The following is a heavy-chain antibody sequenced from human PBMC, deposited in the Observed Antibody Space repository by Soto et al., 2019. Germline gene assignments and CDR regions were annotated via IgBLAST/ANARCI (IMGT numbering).Heavy chain of an antibody. CDR2: ISSSGGTT. CDR3: AKPGYLEQWLVRGYFDY. J-gene: IGHJ4*02. V-gene: IGHV3-23*04. D-gene: IGHD6-19*01. Sequence: VQLVESGGGVVQPGRSLRLSCAASGFTFNNYAMSWVRQAPGKGLEWVSAISSSGGTTYYADSVKGRFIISRDNSKNTLYLQMNSLRAEDTAIYYCAKPGYLEQWLVRGYFDYWGQGTLVTVSS. CDR1: GFTFNNYA.